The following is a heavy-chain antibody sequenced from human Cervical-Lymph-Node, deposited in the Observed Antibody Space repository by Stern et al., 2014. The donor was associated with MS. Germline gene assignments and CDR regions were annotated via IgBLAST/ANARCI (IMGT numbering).Heavy chain of an antibody. CDR2: ISYDGTHK. CDR3: AKDLGGNAFDY. D-gene: IGHD4-23*01. CDR1: GFSFSDYG. Sequence: VQLVESGGGVVQPGTSLRLSCAASGFSFSDYGIHWVRQAPGKALEWGAVISYDGTHKYYADSLKGRVTISRDNSKNTLSLQMSSLRSDDTAVYYCAKDLGGNAFDYWGQGTLVTVSS. V-gene: IGHV3-30*18. J-gene: IGHJ4*02.